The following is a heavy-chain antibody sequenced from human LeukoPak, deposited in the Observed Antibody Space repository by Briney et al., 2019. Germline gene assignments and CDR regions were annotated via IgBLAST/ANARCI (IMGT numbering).Heavy chain of an antibody. V-gene: IGHV3-66*02. J-gene: IGHJ4*02. CDR2: IYSGGST. CDR1: GFTVSSNY. D-gene: IGHD1-26*01. CDR3: ASPSGSYYFDY. Sequence: RPGGSLRLSCAASGFTVSSNYTSWVRQAPGKGLEWVSVIYSGGSTYYADSVKGRFTISRDNSKNTLYLQMNSLRAEDTAVYYCASPSGSYYFDYWGQGTLVTVSS.